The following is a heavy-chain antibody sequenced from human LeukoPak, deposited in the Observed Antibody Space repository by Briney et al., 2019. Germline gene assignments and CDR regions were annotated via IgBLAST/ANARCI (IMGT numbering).Heavy chain of an antibody. D-gene: IGHD3-16*01. V-gene: IGHV3-53*01. CDR2: IYSGGST. J-gene: IGHJ4*02. CDR1: GFTFSSYA. CDR3: ARFGDLFDY. Sequence: PGGSLRLSCAASGFTFSSYAMHWVRQAPGKGLEWVSVIYSGGSTYYADSVKGRFTISRDNSKNTLYLQMNSLRAEDTAVYYCARFGDLFDYWGQGTLVTVSS.